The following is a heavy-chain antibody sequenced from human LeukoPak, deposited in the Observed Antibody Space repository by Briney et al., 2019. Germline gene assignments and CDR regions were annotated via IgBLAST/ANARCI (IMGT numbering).Heavy chain of an antibody. CDR1: GFTFSTFG. J-gene: IGHJ1*01. V-gene: IGHV3-30*18. CDR3: AKKFPGTVAAGPDH. Sequence: PGGSLRLSCAASGFTFSTFGMHWVRQAPGKGLEWVAVISYDGSNKYYGDSVKGRFTISRDNSKNTLYLQMNSLRAEDTAVYYCAKKFPGTVAAGPDHWGQGPLVTVTS. D-gene: IGHD6-13*01. CDR2: ISYDGSNK.